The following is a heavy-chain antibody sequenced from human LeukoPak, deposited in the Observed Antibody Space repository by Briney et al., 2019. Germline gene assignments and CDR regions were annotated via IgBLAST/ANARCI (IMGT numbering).Heavy chain of an antibody. CDR3: ARFSQYSDSTYHDLDY. CDR2: IYTSGST. J-gene: IGHJ4*02. D-gene: IGHD3-22*01. V-gene: IGHV4-4*07. CDR1: GGSISSYY. Sequence: PSETLSLTCTVSGGSISSYYWSWIRQPAGKGLEWIGRIYTSGSTNYNPSLKSRVTMSVDTSKNQFSLKLSSVTAADTAVYYCARFSQYSDSTYHDLDYWGQGTLVSVSS.